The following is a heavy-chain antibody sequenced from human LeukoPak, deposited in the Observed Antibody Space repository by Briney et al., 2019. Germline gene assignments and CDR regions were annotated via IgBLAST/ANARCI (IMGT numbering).Heavy chain of an antibody. J-gene: IGHJ4*02. CDR2: MNPNSGNT. D-gene: IGHD3-10*01. CDR3: SRHYGSGSSDY. V-gene: IGHV1-8*01. Sequence: GASVKVSCKASGYTFTNYDINWVRQATGQGLEWMGWMNPNSGNTGYAQKFQGRVTMTRNTSISTAYMELITLRSEDTDVYYSSRHYGSGSSDYWGQGTLVTVSS. CDR1: GYTFTNYD.